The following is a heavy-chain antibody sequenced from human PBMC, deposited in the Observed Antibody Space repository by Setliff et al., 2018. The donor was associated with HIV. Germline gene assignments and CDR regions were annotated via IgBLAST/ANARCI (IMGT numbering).Heavy chain of an antibody. CDR1: GDSITSSSYY. D-gene: IGHD1-26*01. CDR2: IYYSGST. V-gene: IGHV4-39*07. J-gene: IGHJ6*03. CDR3: ASQSGVGATYYYYMDV. Sequence: PSETLSLTCSVSGDSITSSSYYWGWLRQSPGKGLEWIGYIYYSGSTYYNPSLKSRVTISVDTSKNQFSLKLSSVTAADTAVYYCASQSGVGATYYYYMDVWGKGTTVTVSS.